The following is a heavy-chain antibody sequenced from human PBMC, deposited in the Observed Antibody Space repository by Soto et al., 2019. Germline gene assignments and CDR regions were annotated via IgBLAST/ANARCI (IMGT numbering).Heavy chain of an antibody. CDR3: ARDYYDGRGSYFVSYFDF. Sequence: QVVLVESGGGVVQPGRSVRLSCAASGFAFNRYSMYWVRQTPGKGLEWVAFISKDGSNKKYSDYLKGRFTISRDNSKNTLYLQMNSLRGDDTAVYYCARDYYDGRGSYFVSYFDFWGQGALVTVSS. CDR1: GFAFNRYS. CDR2: ISKDGSNK. V-gene: IGHV3-30-3*01. D-gene: IGHD3-22*01. J-gene: IGHJ4*02.